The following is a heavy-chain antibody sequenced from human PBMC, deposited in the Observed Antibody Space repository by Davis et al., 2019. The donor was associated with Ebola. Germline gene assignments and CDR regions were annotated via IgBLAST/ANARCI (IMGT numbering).Heavy chain of an antibody. D-gene: IGHD3-22*01. CDR1: GFTFSSYG. J-gene: IGHJ4*02. Sequence: GGSLRLSCAASGFTFSSYGMHWVRQAPGKGLEWVAVIWYDGSNKYYADSVKGRFTISRDNSKNTLYLQMNSLRAEDTAVYYCARVPSDDMVDYWGQGTLVTVSS. CDR2: IWYDGSNK. V-gene: IGHV3-33*08. CDR3: ARVPSDDMVDY.